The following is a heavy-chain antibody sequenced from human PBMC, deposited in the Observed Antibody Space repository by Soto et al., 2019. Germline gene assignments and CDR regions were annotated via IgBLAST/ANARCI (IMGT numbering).Heavy chain of an antibody. J-gene: IGHJ4*02. D-gene: IGHD6-13*01. CDR1: GFTFSDYY. Sequence: QVQLVESGGGLVKPGGSLRLSCAASGFTFSDYYMSWIRQAPGKGLEWVSYISSSSSYTNYADSVKGRFTISRANAKNSLYLQMNSLRAEDTAVYYCAREGNVIAAAGTDYWGQGTLVTVSS. CDR3: AREGNVIAAAGTDY. CDR2: ISSSSSYT. V-gene: IGHV3-11*05.